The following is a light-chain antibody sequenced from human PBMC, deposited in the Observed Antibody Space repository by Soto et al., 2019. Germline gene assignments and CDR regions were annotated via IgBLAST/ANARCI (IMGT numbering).Light chain of an antibody. Sequence: EIVLTQSPATLSLSPGERATLSCRASQSVSDKLAWYQQKPGQAPRLLIYGASRRATGIPDRFTGSGSGTDFTLTISRLEPEDFAAYYCQQYVSSPWAFGQGTKVDIK. J-gene: IGKJ1*01. CDR2: GAS. CDR1: QSVSDK. V-gene: IGKV3-20*01. CDR3: QQYVSSPWA.